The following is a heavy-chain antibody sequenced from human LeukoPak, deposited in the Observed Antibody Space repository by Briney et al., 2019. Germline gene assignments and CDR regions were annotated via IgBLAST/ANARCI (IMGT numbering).Heavy chain of an antibody. D-gene: IGHD4-17*01. V-gene: IGHV1-2*02. J-gene: IGHJ4*02. CDR3: ARDLGPYGDYVGFHLDY. CDR2: INPNSGGT. Sequence: ASVKVSCKASGYTXTGYYMHWVRQAPGQGLEWMGWINPNSGGTNYAQKFQGRVTMTRDTSISTAYMELSRLRSDDTAVYYCARDLGPYGDYVGFHLDYWGQGTLVTVSS. CDR1: GYTXTGYY.